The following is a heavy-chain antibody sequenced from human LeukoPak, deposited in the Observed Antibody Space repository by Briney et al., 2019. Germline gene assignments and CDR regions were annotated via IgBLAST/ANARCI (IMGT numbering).Heavy chain of an antibody. J-gene: IGHJ4*02. Sequence: GGSLRLSCAATGAASGFTFSTHFLNWVRQAPGKGLEWVSGISGDGTYTYYADSVKGWFTASRDNSKKTLYLQLNNLRVEDTAMYYCAKTFGSGDYWGQGALVTVSS. D-gene: IGHD3-10*01. CDR2: ISGDGTYT. V-gene: IGHV3-23*03. CDR1: GFTFSTHF. CDR3: AKTFGSGDY.